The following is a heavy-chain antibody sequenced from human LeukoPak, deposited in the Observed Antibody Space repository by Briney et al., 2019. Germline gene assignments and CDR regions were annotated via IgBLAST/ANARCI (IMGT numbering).Heavy chain of an antibody. CDR2: IYYSGST. CDR3: ARGSSSSYYFDY. CDR1: GGSISSGGYY. V-gene: IGHV4-31*03. D-gene: IGHD6-13*01. Sequence: TLSLTCTVSGGSISSGGYYWSWIRQHPGKGLEWIGYIYYSGSTYYNPSLKSRVTISVDTSKNQFSLKLSSVTAADTAVYYCARGSSSSYYFDYWGQGTLVTVSS. J-gene: IGHJ4*02.